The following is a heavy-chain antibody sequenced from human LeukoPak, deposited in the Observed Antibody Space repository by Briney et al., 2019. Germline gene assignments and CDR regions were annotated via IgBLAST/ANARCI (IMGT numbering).Heavy chain of an antibody. CDR1: GFTFSSYW. J-gene: IGHJ4*02. Sequence: PGGSLRRSCAASGFTFSSYWMSWVRQAPGKGLEWVANIKQDGSEKYYVDSVKGRFTISRDNAKNSLYLQMNSLRAEDTAVYYCARGPLYDFWSGYPDYWGQGTLVTVSS. V-gene: IGHV3-7*01. CDR2: IKQDGSEK. D-gene: IGHD3-3*01. CDR3: ARGPLYDFWSGYPDY.